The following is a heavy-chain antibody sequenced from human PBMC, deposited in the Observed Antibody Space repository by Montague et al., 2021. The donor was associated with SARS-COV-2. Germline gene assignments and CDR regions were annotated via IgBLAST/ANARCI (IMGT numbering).Heavy chain of an antibody. CDR1: GFTFSSYA. V-gene: IGHV3-23*01. Sequence: SLRLSCAASGFTFSSYAMSWVRQAPGKGLEWVSAISGSGGSTYYADSVKGRFTISRGNSKNTLYLQMNSLRAEDTAVYYCAKETLAFTSSSWHFDYWGQGTLVTVSS. CDR2: ISGSGGST. J-gene: IGHJ4*02. CDR3: AKETLAFTSSSWHFDY. D-gene: IGHD6-13*01.